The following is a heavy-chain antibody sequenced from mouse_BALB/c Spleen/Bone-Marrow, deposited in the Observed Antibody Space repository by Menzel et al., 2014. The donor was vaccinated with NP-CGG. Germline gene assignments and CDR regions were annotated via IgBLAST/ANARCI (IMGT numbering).Heavy chain of an antibody. V-gene: IGHV5-17*02. Sequence: GGGLVQPGGSRKLSCAASGFTFSSFGMHWVRQAPEKGLEWVAYISDGSSTIYYADTVKGRFTIFRDSPKNTLFLQMTSLRSEDTAMYYCARLDVGGYWGQGTTLTVSS. CDR3: ARLDVGGY. CDR1: GFTFSSFG. J-gene: IGHJ2*01. CDR2: ISDGSSTI.